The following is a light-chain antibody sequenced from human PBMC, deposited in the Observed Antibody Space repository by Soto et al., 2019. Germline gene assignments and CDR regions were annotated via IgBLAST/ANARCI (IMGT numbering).Light chain of an antibody. V-gene: IGLV6-57*04. J-gene: IGLJ2*01. Sequence: NFMLTQPHSVSESPGKTVTISCTRSSGNIASNYVQCYHQRPGSAPTPLIYEDNERPSGVPDRFSGSIDSSSNSASLTISGQKTDDEADYYCPSYNSGNVVFGGGTKVTVL. CDR3: PSYNSGNVV. CDR2: EDN. CDR1: SGNIASNY.